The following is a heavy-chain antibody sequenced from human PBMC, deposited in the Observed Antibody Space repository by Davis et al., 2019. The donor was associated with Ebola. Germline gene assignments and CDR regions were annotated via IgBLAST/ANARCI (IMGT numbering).Heavy chain of an antibody. D-gene: IGHD3-22*01. V-gene: IGHV3-30*03. J-gene: IGHJ4*02. Sequence: PGGSLRLSCAASGFTFSSYGIHWVRQAPGKGLEWVAVMSYDGNNKYYADSVKGRFIISRDNSKNTLFLQMNSLRAEDTAVYYCARDDFASSGFRYFCDYWGQGTRVTVSS. CDR3: ARDDFASSGFRYFCDY. CDR2: MSYDGNNK. CDR1: GFTFSSYG.